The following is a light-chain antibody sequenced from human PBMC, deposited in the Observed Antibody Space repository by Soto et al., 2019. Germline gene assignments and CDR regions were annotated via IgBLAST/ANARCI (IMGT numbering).Light chain of an antibody. J-gene: IGKJ2*01. CDR3: QQRSNWPSYT. CDR2: EAS. Sequence: EIVLTQSPATLSLSPGERATLSCRASQRFSSYLAWYQQKPGQAPRLLIYEASNRATGIPARFSGGGSGTALPFTTSRLDPEDFSVYYCQQRSNWPSYTFGQGTKLELK. CDR1: QRFSSY. V-gene: IGKV3-11*01.